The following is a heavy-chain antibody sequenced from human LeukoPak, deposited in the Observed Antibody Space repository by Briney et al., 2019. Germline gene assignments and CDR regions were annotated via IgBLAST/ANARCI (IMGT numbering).Heavy chain of an antibody. Sequence: SETLSLTCTVSGGSISSYYWSWIRQPPGKGLEWIGYIYYSGSTNYNPSLKSRVTISVDTSKNQFPLKLSSVTAADTAVYYCARESPYDYVWGSYRRGNMDVWGKGTTVTVSS. CDR3: ARESPYDYVWGSYRRGNMDV. V-gene: IGHV4-59*01. D-gene: IGHD3-16*02. CDR1: GGSISSYY. CDR2: IYYSGST. J-gene: IGHJ6*03.